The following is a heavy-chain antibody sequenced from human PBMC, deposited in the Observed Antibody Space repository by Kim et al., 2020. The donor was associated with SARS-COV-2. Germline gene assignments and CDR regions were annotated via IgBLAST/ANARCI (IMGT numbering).Heavy chain of an antibody. V-gene: IGHV3-48*02. CDR1: GFTFSSYS. CDR3: ARDPLYSGYDYDYYYYYGMDV. D-gene: IGHD5-12*01. Sequence: GGSLRLSCAASGFTFSSYSMNWVRQAPGKGLEWVSYISSSSSTIYYADSVKGRFTISRDNAKNSLYLQMNSLRDEDTAVYYCARDPLYSGYDYDYYYYYGMDVWGQGTTVTVSS. J-gene: IGHJ6*02. CDR2: ISSSSSTI.